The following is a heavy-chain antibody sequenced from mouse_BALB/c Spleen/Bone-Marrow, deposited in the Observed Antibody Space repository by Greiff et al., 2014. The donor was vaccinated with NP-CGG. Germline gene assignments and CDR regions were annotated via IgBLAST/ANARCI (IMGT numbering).Heavy chain of an antibody. Sequence: VQLQQSGAELVKPGASVKLSCMASGFTFTSYWIHWVKQRPGQGPEWIGEINPSSGRTNYNEKFKSKATLTDDKSSSTAYMQLSSLTSEDSAVYYCARDGNYRYAMDYWGQGTSLTVSS. CDR3: ARDGNYRYAMDY. D-gene: IGHD2-1*01. CDR2: INPSSGRT. J-gene: IGHJ4*01. CDR1: GFTFTSYW. V-gene: IGHV1S81*02.